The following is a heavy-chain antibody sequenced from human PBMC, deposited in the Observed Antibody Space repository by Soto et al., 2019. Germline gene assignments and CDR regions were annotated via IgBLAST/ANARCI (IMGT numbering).Heavy chain of an antibody. CDR3: ARGRYYDTSDYCSYF. CDR1: GFTFSDYA. J-gene: IGHJ4*02. Sequence: LRLSCAASGFTFSDYAMQWVRQPPGKGLEWVAAISYAGNNEYYADSVRGRFIVSRDTSKNTLFLHMNSLRAEDTAVYYCARGRYYDTSDYCSYFWGQGALVTVSS. CDR2: ISYAGNNE. V-gene: IGHV3-30-3*01. D-gene: IGHD3-22*01.